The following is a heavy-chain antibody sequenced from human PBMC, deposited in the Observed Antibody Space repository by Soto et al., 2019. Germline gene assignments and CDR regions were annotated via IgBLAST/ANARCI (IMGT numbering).Heavy chain of an antibody. J-gene: IGHJ4*02. V-gene: IGHV1-18*04. CDR3: ARVELMIRGRHDY. Sequence: QVQLVQSGAEVKKPGASVKVSCKASGYLFTSNGISWVRQAPGQGLEWLGWINVHNGNSNYAQKFQGRVTMTTDTATSTAYMEVRTLKSDDTAIYYCARVELMIRGRHDYWGQGTLVTGSS. CDR1: GYLFTSNG. CDR2: INVHNGNS. D-gene: IGHD3-10*01.